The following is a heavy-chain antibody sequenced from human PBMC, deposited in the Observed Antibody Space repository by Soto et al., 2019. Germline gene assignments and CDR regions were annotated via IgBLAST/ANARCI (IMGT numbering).Heavy chain of an antibody. V-gene: IGHV3-48*02. D-gene: IGHD6-19*01. J-gene: IGHJ4*02. Sequence: EVQLEESGGALVQPGGSLRLSCAASGFTFKTYNMNWVRQAPGKGLEWVSYIGPSGTPVYYADSVKGRFTISRDNAKNSLFLQMHSLRDEDTALYFCARDPSPDSSGWYYFDYWGQGTLVTVSS. CDR2: IGPSGTPV. CDR1: GFTFKTYN. CDR3: ARDPSPDSSGWYYFDY.